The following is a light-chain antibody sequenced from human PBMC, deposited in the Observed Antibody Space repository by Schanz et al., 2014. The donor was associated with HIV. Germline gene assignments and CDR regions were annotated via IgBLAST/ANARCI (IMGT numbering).Light chain of an antibody. CDR2: GAS. Sequence: DIHVTQSPSSLSASVGETITITCRASQIISKSLNWYQQKPGKAPNLLIHGASTLQTGVPVRFSGSGSGKDFTXXXSGLXPEDFATYYCQQSYSSPRTFGQGTKVEVK. J-gene: IGKJ1*01. CDR3: QQSYSSPRT. V-gene: IGKV1-39*01. CDR1: QIISKS.